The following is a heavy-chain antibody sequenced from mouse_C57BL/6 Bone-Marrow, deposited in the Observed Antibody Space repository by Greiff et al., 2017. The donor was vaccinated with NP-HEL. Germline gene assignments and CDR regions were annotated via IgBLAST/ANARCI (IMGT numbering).Heavy chain of an antibody. J-gene: IGHJ1*03. D-gene: IGHD1-1*01. CDR1: GYTFTSYW. Sequence: QVQLQQPGAELVMPGASVKLSCKASGYTFTSYWMHWVKQRPGQGLEWIGEIDPSDSYTNYNQKFKGKSTLTVDKSSSTAYMQLSSLTSDDSAVYYCARETTVVDQDWYFDVWGTGTTVTVSS. CDR2: IDPSDSYT. CDR3: ARETTVVDQDWYFDV. V-gene: IGHV1-69*01.